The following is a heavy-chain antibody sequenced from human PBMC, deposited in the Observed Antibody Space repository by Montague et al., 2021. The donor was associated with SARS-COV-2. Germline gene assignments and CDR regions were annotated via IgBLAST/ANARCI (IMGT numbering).Heavy chain of an antibody. CDR2: INHSGST. J-gene: IGHJ6*02. D-gene: IGHD2-2*01. CDR1: GGPFSGYY. V-gene: IGHV4-34*01. Sequence: SETLSLTCAVYGGPFSGYYWSWIRQPPGKGLEWIGEINHSGSTNYNPSLKSRVTISVDTSKNQLSLKLSSVTAADTAVYYCTREGYQVLWSDYYYYGMDVWGQGTTVTVSS. CDR3: TREGYQVLWSDYYYYGMDV.